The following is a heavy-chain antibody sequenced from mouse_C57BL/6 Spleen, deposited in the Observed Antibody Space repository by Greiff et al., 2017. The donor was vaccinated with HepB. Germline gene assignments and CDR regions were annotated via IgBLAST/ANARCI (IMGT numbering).Heavy chain of an antibody. J-gene: IGHJ2*01. D-gene: IGHD1-1*01. Sequence: EVQLQQSGAELVRPGASVKLSCTASGFNIKDYYMHWVKQRSEQGLEWIGRIDPEDGDTEYAPKFQGKATMTADTSSNTAYLQLSSLTSEDTAVYYCTTSITTVAPDYWGQGTTLTVSS. CDR1: GFNIKDYY. CDR2: IDPEDGDT. V-gene: IGHV14-1*01. CDR3: TTSITTVAPDY.